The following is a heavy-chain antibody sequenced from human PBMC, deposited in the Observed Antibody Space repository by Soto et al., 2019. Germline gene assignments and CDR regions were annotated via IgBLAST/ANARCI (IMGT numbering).Heavy chain of an antibody. CDR2: MNPDSGNT. V-gene: IGHV1-8*01. CDR3: VRSGGGSNVNFDY. J-gene: IGHJ4*02. D-gene: IGHD2-15*01. CDR1: GHTFTSYD. Sequence: QVQLVQSGAEVRAPGASVKVSCKASGHTFTSYDINWVRQATGQGPEWMGWMNPDSGNTGYVQKFQGRVTMTRNTAISTAYMELSSLRSEDTAVYYCVRSGGGSNVNFDYWGQGTLVTVSS.